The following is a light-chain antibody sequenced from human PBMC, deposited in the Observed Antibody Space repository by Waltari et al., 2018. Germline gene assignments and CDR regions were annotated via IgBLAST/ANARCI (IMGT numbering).Light chain of an antibody. J-gene: IGLJ1*01. Sequence: QSALTQPPSASGSPGQSVTISCTGTSSDVGGYNYVSWYQQHPGKAPKLMSYEVSNLPAGFPDRFSGAKSGNAASLTVSGLQAEDEADYYCSSYAGSHYVFGTGTKVTVL. CDR1: SSDVGGYNY. CDR2: EVS. V-gene: IGLV2-8*01. CDR3: SSYAGSHYV.